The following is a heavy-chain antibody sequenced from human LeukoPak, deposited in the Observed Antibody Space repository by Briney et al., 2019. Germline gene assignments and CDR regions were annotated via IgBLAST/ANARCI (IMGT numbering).Heavy chain of an antibody. V-gene: IGHV1-18*01. CDR1: GGTFSSYA. CDR3: ARDWTQLLPTDGGNSHPDY. Sequence: ASVKVSCKASGGTFSSYAISWVRQAPGQGLEWMGWISAYNGNTNYAQKLQGRVTMTTDTSTSTAYMELRSLRSDDTAVYYCARDWTQLLPTDGGNSHPDYWGQGTLVTVSS. CDR2: ISAYNGNT. D-gene: IGHD4-23*01. J-gene: IGHJ4*02.